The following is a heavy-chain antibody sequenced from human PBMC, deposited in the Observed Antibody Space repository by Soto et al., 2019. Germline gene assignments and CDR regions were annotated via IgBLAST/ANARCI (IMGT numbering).Heavy chain of an antibody. V-gene: IGHV3-30-3*01. J-gene: IGHJ4*02. CDR3: ARDPVSAFVAAYYFDY. D-gene: IGHD6-19*01. CDR2: ISYDGSNK. Sequence: QVQLVESGGGVVQPGRSLRLSCAASGFTFSSYAMHWVRQAPGKGLEWVAVISYDGSNKYYAESVKGRFTISRDNSKNTLYLQMTGLRAEDTAVYYCARDPVSAFVAAYYFDYWGRAALVTVSS. CDR1: GFTFSSYA.